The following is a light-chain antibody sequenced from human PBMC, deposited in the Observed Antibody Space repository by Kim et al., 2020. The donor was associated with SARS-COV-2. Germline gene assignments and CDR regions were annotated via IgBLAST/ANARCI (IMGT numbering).Light chain of an antibody. CDR2: LNSDGSH. Sequence: SVKLPCTLSSGHSSYAIAWHQQQPEKGPRYLMKLNSDGSHSKGDGIPDRFSGSSSGAERYLTISSLQSEDEADYYCQTWGTGHVVFGGGTQLTVL. CDR3: QTWGTGHVV. V-gene: IGLV4-69*01. J-gene: IGLJ2*01. CDR1: SGHSSYA.